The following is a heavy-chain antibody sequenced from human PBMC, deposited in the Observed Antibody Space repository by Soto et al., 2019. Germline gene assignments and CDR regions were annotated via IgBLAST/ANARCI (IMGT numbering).Heavy chain of an antibody. CDR1: GGTFSSYA. CDR3: AREASAVNTAEYFQH. J-gene: IGHJ1*01. Sequence: ASVKVSCKASGGTFSSYAISWVRQAPGQGLEWMGRIIPILGIANYAQKFQGRVTITADKSTSTAYMELSSLRSEATAMYYCAREASAVNTAEYFQHWGQGTLVTVSS. CDR2: IIPILGIA. V-gene: IGHV1-69*04. D-gene: IGHD1-26*01.